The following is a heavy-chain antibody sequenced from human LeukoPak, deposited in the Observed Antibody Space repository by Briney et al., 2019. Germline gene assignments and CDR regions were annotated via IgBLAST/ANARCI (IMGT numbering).Heavy chain of an antibody. V-gene: IGHV3-66*01. Sequence: GGSLRLSCAASGFTVSSNYMSWVRQAPGKGLEWVSVIYSGGSTYYADSVKGRFTISRDNSKNMLHLQMNSLRAEDTAVYYCASTYGSGSSHDAFDIWGQGTMVTVSS. CDR1: GFTVSSNY. CDR2: IYSGGST. J-gene: IGHJ3*02. CDR3: ASTYGSGSSHDAFDI. D-gene: IGHD3-10*01.